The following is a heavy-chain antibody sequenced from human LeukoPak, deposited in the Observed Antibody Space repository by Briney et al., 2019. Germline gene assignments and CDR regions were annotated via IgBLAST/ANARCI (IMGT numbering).Heavy chain of an antibody. J-gene: IGHJ4*02. Sequence: GGSLRLSYAASGFTFSSYSMNWVRQAPGKGLEWVSYISSSSSTIYYADSVKGRFTISRDNAKNSLYLQMNSLRAEDTAVYYCAMSELHYTSDYWGQGTLVTVSS. V-gene: IGHV3-48*04. D-gene: IGHD1-26*01. CDR1: GFTFSSYS. CDR2: ISSSSSTI. CDR3: AMSELHYTSDY.